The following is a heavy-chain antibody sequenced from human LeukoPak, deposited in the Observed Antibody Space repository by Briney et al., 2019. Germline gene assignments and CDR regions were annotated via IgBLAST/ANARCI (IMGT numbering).Heavy chain of an antibody. D-gene: IGHD3-3*01. CDR2: INPNSGGT. CDR1: GYTFTGYY. V-gene: IGHV1-2*02. CDR3: AREGTIFGVVTSDY. J-gene: IGHJ4*02. Sequence: GASVKVSCKASGYTFTGYYMHWVRQAPGQGLEWMGWINPNSGGTNYAQKFQGRVTMTRDTSISTAYMELSRLRSDDTAVYYCAREGTIFGVVTSDYWGQGTLVTVSS.